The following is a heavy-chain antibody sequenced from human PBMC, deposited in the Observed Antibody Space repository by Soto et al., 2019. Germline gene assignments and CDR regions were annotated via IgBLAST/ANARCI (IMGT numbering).Heavy chain of an antibody. CDR1: GYTFTSYY. Sequence: ASVKVSCKASGYTFTSYYMHWVRQAPGQGLEWMGIINPSGGSTSYAQKFQGRVTMTRDTSTSTVYMELSSLRSEDTAVYYCARDRRYYYDSSGYLPSPFSQWGYYYGMDVWGQGTTVTVSS. CDR2: INPSGGST. V-gene: IGHV1-46*01. J-gene: IGHJ6*02. CDR3: ARDRRYYYDSSGYLPSPFSQWGYYYGMDV. D-gene: IGHD3-22*01.